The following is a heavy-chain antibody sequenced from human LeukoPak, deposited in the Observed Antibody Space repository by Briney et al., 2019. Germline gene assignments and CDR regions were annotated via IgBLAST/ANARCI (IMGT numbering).Heavy chain of an antibody. V-gene: IGHV1-2*02. CDR1: GYTFTGYY. CDR2: INPNSSGT. Sequence: VASVKVSCKASGYTFTGYYMHWLRQAPGQGLEWMGWINPNSSGTNYAQKFQGRVTMTRDTSISTAYMELSRLTSDDTAVYYCARGYGGNSFTPWRQATLVTVSS. CDR3: ARGYGGNSFTP. J-gene: IGHJ5*02. D-gene: IGHD4-23*01.